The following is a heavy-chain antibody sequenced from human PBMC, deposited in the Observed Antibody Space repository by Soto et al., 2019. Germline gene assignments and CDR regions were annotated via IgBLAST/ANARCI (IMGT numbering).Heavy chain of an antibody. V-gene: IGHV3-74*01. Sequence: EVQLVESGGGLVQPGGSLRLSCAASGFTFSSYWMHWVRQAPGKGLVWVSRINSDGSSTSYADSVKGRFTISRDNAKNTLYLQMNSRRAEDTAVYYCASPVSSGTGFGPWGQGTLVTVSS. CDR1: GFTFSSYW. CDR2: INSDGSST. J-gene: IGHJ5*02. CDR3: ASPVSSGTGFGP. D-gene: IGHD1-1*01.